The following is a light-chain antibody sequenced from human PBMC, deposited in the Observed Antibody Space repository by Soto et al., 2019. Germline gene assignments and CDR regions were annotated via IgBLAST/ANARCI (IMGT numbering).Light chain of an antibody. CDR3: SSYTSASTLLYL. J-gene: IGLJ1*01. V-gene: IGLV2-14*01. CDR2: GVT. CDR1: SSDVGGYNY. Sequence: QSALTQPASVSGSPGQSITISCTGTSSDVGGYNYVSWYQQHPGIAPKLLIYGVTNRPSGVSTRFSGSKSGNTASLTISGLQAEVEADYHCSSYTSASTLLYLFGTGTKLTFL.